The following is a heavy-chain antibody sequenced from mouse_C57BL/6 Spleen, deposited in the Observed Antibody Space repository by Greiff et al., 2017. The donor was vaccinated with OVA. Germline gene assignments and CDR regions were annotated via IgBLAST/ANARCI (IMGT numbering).Heavy chain of an antibody. Sequence: VQLQQSGPGLVKPSQSLSLTCSVTGYSITSGYYWNWIRQFPGNKLEWMGYISYDGSNNYNPSLKNRISITRDTSKNQFFLKLNSVTTEDTATYYCARDLTPYFDYWGQGTTLTVSS. J-gene: IGHJ2*01. CDR3: ARDLTPYFDY. CDR1: GYSITSGYY. V-gene: IGHV3-6*01. D-gene: IGHD1-3*01. CDR2: ISYDGSN.